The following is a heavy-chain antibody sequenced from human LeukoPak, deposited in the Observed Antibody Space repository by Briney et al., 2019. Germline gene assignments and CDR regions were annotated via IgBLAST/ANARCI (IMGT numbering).Heavy chain of an antibody. J-gene: IGHJ4*02. Sequence: ASVKVSCKASGYTFTSYDINWVRQATGQGLEWMGWMNPNSGNTGYAQKFQGRVTMTRNTSISTAYMELSSLRSEDTAGYYCARVRFWSGYFPGDISYWGQGTLVTVSS. V-gene: IGHV1-8*01. D-gene: IGHD3-3*01. CDR2: MNPNSGNT. CDR1: GYTFTSYD. CDR3: ARVRFWSGYFPGDISY.